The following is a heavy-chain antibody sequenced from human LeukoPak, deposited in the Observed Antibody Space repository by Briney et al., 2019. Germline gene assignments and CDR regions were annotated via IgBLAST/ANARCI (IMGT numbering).Heavy chain of an antibody. CDR2: INHSGST. J-gene: IGHJ4*02. V-gene: IGHV4-38-2*02. CDR3: ARGAMRIHDY. D-gene: IGHD2-15*01. CDR1: TYSISSGYY. Sequence: SETLSLTCTVSTYSISSGYYWSWIRQPPGKGLEWIGEINHSGSTNYNPSLKSRVTISVDTSKNQFSLKLSSVTAADTAVYYCARGAMRIHDYWGQGTLVTVSS.